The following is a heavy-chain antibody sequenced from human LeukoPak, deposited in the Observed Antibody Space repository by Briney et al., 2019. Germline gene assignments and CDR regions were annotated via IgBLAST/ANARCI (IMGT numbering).Heavy chain of an antibody. CDR2: TYYRSKWYT. Sequence: SQTLSLTCVISGDSVSSNSAVWNWIRQSPSRGLEWLGRTYYRSKWYTDYAVSEESRVTITPETSKNQLSLQLNSVTPEDTAVYYCARAGGPGNPFDYWGQGTLVTVSS. CDR3: ARAGGPGNPFDY. CDR1: GDSVSSNSAV. D-gene: IGHD3-10*01. J-gene: IGHJ4*02. V-gene: IGHV6-1*01.